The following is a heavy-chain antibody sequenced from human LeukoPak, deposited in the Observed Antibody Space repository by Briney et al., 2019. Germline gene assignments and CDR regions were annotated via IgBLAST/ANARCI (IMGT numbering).Heavy chain of an antibody. CDR1: GGSISSGSYY. V-gene: IGHV4-61*02. D-gene: IGHD3-22*01. CDR2: IYTSGST. CDR3: AGGGSGYYYY. J-gene: IGHJ4*02. Sequence: PSQTLSLTCTVSGGSISSGSYYWSWIRQPAGKGLEWIGRIYTSGSTNYNPSLESRVTISVDTSKNQFSLKLSSVTAADTAVYYCAGGGSGYYYYWGQGTLVTVSS.